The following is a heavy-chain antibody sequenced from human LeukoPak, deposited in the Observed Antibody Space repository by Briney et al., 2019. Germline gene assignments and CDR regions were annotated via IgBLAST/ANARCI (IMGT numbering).Heavy chain of an antibody. CDR1: GGSISSYY. CDR2: IYYSGST. J-gene: IGHJ5*02. CDR3: ARAAAAAVNWFDP. V-gene: IGHV4-59*01. Sequence: SGTLSLTCTVSGGSISSYYWSWIRQPPGKGLEWIGYIYYSGSTNYNPSLKSRVTISVDTSKNQFSLKLSSVTAADTAVYYCARAAAAAVNWFDPWGQGTLVTVSS. D-gene: IGHD6-13*01.